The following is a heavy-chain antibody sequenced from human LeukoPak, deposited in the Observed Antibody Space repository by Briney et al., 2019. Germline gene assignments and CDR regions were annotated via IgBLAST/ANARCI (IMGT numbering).Heavy chain of an antibody. CDR3: ARPLRYSSGWPPVGY. Sequence: GESLKISCEASGYSFTTYWIGWVRQMPGKGLEWMGIIYPGDSDTRYSPSFQGQVTISADKSIRIAYLQWSSLKASDSAMYFCARPLRYSSGWPPVGYWGQGTLVSVSS. CDR1: GYSFTTYW. V-gene: IGHV5-51*01. CDR2: IYPGDSDT. D-gene: IGHD6-19*01. J-gene: IGHJ4*02.